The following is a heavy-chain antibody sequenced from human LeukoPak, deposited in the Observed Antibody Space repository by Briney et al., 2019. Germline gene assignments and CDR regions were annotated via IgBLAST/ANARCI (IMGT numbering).Heavy chain of an antibody. CDR1: GGSISTYY. J-gene: IGHJ4*02. D-gene: IGHD6-13*01. V-gene: IGHV4-59*01. CDR3: ARENSNSWYLDY. Sequence: SETLSLTCTVSGGSISTYYWSWIRQPPGKGLEWIGYIYNSGSTNYNPSLKSRATISVDTSKNQFSLKLSSVTAADTAVYYCARENSNSWYLDYWGQGTLVTVSS. CDR2: IYNSGST.